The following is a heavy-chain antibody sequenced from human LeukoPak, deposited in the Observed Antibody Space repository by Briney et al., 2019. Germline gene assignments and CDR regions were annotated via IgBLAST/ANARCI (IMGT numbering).Heavy chain of an antibody. J-gene: IGHJ4*02. CDR2: INHSGST. V-gene: IGHV4-34*01. CDR1: GGSFSGYY. Sequence: PSETLSLTCAVYGGSFSGYYWSWIRQPPGKGLEWIGEINHSGSTNYNPSLKSRVTISVDTSKNQFSLKLSPVTAADTAVYYCARLGSRYSGSYYAYWGQGTLVTVSS. D-gene: IGHD1-26*01. CDR3: ARLGSRYSGSYYAY.